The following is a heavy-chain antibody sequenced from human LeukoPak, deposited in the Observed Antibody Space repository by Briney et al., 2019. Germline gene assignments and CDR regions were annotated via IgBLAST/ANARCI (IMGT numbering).Heavy chain of an antibody. CDR3: ARTKMISVEMATSDAFDI. CDR1: GFTFSSYW. Sequence: GGSLRLSCAASGFTFSSYWMSWVRQAPGKGLEWVANIKQDGSEKYYVDSVKGRFTISRDNAKNSLYLQMNSLRAEDTAAYYCARTKMISVEMATSDAFDIWGQGTMVTVSS. D-gene: IGHD5-24*01. CDR2: IKQDGSEK. V-gene: IGHV3-7*01. J-gene: IGHJ3*02.